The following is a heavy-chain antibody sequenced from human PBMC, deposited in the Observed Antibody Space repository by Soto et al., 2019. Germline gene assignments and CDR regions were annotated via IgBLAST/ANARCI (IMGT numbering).Heavy chain of an antibody. V-gene: IGHV3-30*18. CDR2: ISYDGSNK. Sequence: QVQLVESGGGVVQPGRSLRLSCAASGFTFSSYGMHWVRQAPGKGLEWVAVISYDGSNKYYADSVKGRFTISRDNSKNTLYLQMNSLRAEDTAVYYCAKSYYDSSGYYFPLWGQGTLVTVSS. J-gene: IGHJ4*02. D-gene: IGHD3-22*01. CDR3: AKSYYDSSGYYFPL. CDR1: GFTFSSYG.